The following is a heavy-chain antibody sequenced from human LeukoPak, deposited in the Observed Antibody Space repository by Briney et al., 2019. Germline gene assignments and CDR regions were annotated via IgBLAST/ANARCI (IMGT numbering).Heavy chain of an antibody. J-gene: IGHJ2*01. CDR1: GGSISSYY. Sequence: SETLSLTCTVSGGSISSYYWSWIRQPPGKGLEGIGYIYYSGSTNYNPSLKSRVTISVDTSKNQFSLKLSSVTAADTAVYYCARAEDYYDSSGYYTLGWYFDLWGRGTLVTVSS. V-gene: IGHV4-59*01. D-gene: IGHD3-22*01. CDR2: IYYSGST. CDR3: ARAEDYYDSSGYYTLGWYFDL.